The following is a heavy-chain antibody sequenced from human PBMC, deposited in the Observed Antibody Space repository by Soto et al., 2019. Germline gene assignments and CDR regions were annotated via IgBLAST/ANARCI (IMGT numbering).Heavy chain of an antibody. D-gene: IGHD4-17*01. J-gene: IGHJ4*02. Sequence: SETLSLTCTVSGGSISSYYLSWIRQPPGKGLEWIGYIYYSGSTNYNPSLKSRVTISVDPSKNQLSLKLSSVTAADTAVYYCARRYGYYFDYWGQGTLVTVSS. CDR3: ARRYGYYFDY. CDR2: IYYSGST. CDR1: GGSISSYY. V-gene: IGHV4-59*08.